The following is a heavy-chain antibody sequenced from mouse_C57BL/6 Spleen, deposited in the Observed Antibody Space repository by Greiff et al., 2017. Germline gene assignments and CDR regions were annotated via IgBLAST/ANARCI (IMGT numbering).Heavy chain of an antibody. CDR2: IYPRSGNT. J-gene: IGHJ1*03. D-gene: IGHD1-1*01. Sequence: QVQLQQSGAELARPGASVKLSCKASGYTFTSYGISWVKQRTGQGLEWIGEIYPRSGNTYYNEKFKGKATLTADKSSSTAYMELRSLTSEDSAVYFCARGVTTVDWYFDVWGTGTTVTVSS. CDR3: ARGVTTVDWYFDV. V-gene: IGHV1-81*01. CDR1: GYTFTSYG.